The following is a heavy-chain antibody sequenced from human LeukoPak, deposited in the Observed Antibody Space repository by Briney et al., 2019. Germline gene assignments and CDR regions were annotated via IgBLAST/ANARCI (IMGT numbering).Heavy chain of an antibody. J-gene: IGHJ4*02. D-gene: IGHD6-19*01. Sequence: SETLCLSCAVYGASFSGYYWSWIRQPPGRGLEWIGEINHSGSTNYNPSLKSRVTISVDTSKNQFSLKLSSVTAADTAVYYCARGPGIAVAVDYWGQGTLVTVSS. CDR3: ARGPGIAVAVDY. V-gene: IGHV4-34*01. CDR2: INHSGST. CDR1: GASFSGYY.